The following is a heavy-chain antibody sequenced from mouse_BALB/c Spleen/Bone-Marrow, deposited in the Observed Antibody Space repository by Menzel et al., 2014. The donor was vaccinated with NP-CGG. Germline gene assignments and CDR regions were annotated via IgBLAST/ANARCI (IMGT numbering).Heavy chain of an antibody. Sequence: VHLVESGPGLVAPSQSLSIPCTVSGFSLTGFGINWIRQPPGEGLEWLGMIWGDGTTDYNSALKSRLSIKKDNSKSQVFLKMNNLQAGDTARYYCAREKYGNYYAMDYWGQGTSVTVSS. CDR2: IWGDGTT. V-gene: IGHV2-6-7*01. D-gene: IGHD2-10*02. J-gene: IGHJ4*01. CDR3: AREKYGNYYAMDY. CDR1: GFSLTGFG.